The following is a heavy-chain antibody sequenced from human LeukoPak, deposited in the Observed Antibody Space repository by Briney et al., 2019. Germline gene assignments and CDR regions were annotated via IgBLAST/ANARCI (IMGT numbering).Heavy chain of an antibody. CDR1: GHTFTGYY. V-gene: IGHV1-8*02. D-gene: IGHD6-19*01. CDR2: MNPNSGNT. J-gene: IGHJ4*02. CDR3: ARGRGWSLFDY. Sequence: ASVKVSCKASGHTFTGYYMNWVRQVTGQGLEWMGWMNPNSGNTGYAQKFQGRVTMTRNTSISTAYMELSSLRSEDTAVYYCARGRGWSLFDYWGQGTLVTVSS.